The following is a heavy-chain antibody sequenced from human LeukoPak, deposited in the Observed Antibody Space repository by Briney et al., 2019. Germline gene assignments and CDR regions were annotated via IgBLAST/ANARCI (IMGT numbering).Heavy chain of an antibody. CDR2: MNAYKGNT. CDR3: ARTTYFYDRSGPRWFDP. J-gene: IGHJ5*02. Sequence: ASVKVSCKASGYTFTSYGISWVRQAPGQGLEWMGWMNAYKGNTNYAQKLQCRVTMTTDTSTSTAYMKLRSLRSDDTAVYYSARTTYFYDRSGPRWFDPWGQGTLVTVSS. V-gene: IGHV1-18*01. D-gene: IGHD3-22*01. CDR1: GYTFTSYG.